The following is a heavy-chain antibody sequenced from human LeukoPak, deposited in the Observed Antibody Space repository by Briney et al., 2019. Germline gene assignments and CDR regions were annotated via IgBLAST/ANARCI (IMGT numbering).Heavy chain of an antibody. J-gene: IGHJ4*02. CDR3: AKGGSIQYRYFDY. Sequence: GRSLRLSCAASGFTFDDYAMHWVRQAPGKGLEWVPGISWNSGSIGYADSVKGRFTISRDNAKNSLYLQMNSLRAEDTALYYCAKGGSIQYRYFDYWGQGTLVTVSS. CDR2: ISWNSGSI. CDR1: GFTFDDYA. V-gene: IGHV3-9*01. D-gene: IGHD2-8*01.